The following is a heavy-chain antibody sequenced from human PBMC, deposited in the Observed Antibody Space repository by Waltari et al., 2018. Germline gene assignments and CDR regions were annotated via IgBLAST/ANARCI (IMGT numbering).Heavy chain of an antibody. V-gene: IGHV4-39*07. CDR1: GGSISSSSYS. CDR2: IYYSGST. Sequence: QLQLQESGPGLVKPSETLSLTCTVSGGSISSSSYSWGWIRQPPGKGLGWIGSIYYSGSTYYNPALKSRVTISVDTSKNQFSLKLSSVTAADTAVYYCARAINYYDSSGYYSGHYYFDYWGQGTLVTVSS. D-gene: IGHD3-22*01. J-gene: IGHJ4*02. CDR3: ARAINYYDSSGYYSGHYYFDY.